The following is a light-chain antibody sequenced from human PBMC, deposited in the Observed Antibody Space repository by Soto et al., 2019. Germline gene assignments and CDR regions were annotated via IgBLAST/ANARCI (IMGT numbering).Light chain of an antibody. Sequence: QSALSQPPSASGSPGQSVTISCTGTSSDVGGYNYVSWYQHHPGKVPKLIIYEVTNRPLGISDHFSGSKSGNTASLTISGLQTDDEAVYYCSSYTTTSRVFGGGTKLTVL. CDR2: EVT. CDR3: SSYTTTSRV. CDR1: SSDVGGYNY. J-gene: IGLJ3*02. V-gene: IGLV2-14*01.